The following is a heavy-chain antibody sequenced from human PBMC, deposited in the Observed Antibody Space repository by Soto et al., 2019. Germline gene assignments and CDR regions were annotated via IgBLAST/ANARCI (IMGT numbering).Heavy chain of an antibody. Sequence: QVQLVESGGGVVQPGRSLRLSCAASGFTFSSYAMHWVRQAPGKGLEWVAVISYDGSNKYYADSVKGRFTISRDNSKNTRYLQMNSLRAEDTAVYYCAREPANWNYYYDYGMDVWGQGTTVTVSS. D-gene: IGHD1-20*01. CDR1: GFTFSSYA. CDR3: AREPANWNYYYDYGMDV. V-gene: IGHV3-30-3*01. J-gene: IGHJ6*02. CDR2: ISYDGSNK.